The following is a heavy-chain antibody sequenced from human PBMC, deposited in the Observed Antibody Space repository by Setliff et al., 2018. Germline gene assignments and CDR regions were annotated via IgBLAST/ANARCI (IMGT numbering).Heavy chain of an antibody. CDR1: GFTFGSYG. J-gene: IGHJ3*02. CDR3: ARCTGGDCYLDAFDI. D-gene: IGHD2-21*02. CDR2: IYGSGANT. Sequence: PGGSLRLSCAASGFTFGSYGMSWVRQAPGKGLEWVSAIYGSGANTFYADPVKGRFTISRDNSKNTLYLQLNSLRAEDTAVYYCARCTGGDCYLDAFDIWGQGTMVTVSS. V-gene: IGHV3-23*01.